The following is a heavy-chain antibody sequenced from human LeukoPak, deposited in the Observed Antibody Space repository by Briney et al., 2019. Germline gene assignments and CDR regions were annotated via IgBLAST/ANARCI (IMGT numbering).Heavy chain of an antibody. D-gene: IGHD3-22*01. CDR1: GGSISSGGYY. CDR3: AGVTSYYYDSSGYYATVYYFDY. CDR2: IYYSGST. Sequence: SETLSLTCTVSGGSISSGGYYWSWIRQYPGKGLEWIGYIYYSGSTYYNPSLKSRVTISVDTSKNQFSLKLSSVTAADTAVYYCAGVTSYYYDSSGYYATVYYFDYWGQGTLVTVSS. J-gene: IGHJ4*02. V-gene: IGHV4-31*03.